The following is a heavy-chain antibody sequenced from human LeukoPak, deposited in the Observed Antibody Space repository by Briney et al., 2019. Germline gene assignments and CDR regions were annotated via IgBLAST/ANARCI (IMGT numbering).Heavy chain of an antibody. J-gene: IGHJ5*02. Sequence: SETLSLTCTVSGGSISSGSYYWSWIRQPAGKGLEWIGRIYTSGSTNYNPSLKSRVTISVDTSKNQFSLKLSSVTAADTAVYYCARDRILWFGAAPNNWFDPWGQGTLVTVSS. CDR1: GGSISSGSYY. V-gene: IGHV4-61*02. CDR2: IYTSGST. D-gene: IGHD3-10*01. CDR3: ARDRILWFGAAPNNWFDP.